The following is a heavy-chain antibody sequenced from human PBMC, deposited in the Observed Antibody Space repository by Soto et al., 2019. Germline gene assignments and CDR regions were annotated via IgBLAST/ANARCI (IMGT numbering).Heavy chain of an antibody. CDR1: GGSISGSYYY. J-gene: IGHJ3*02. CDR2: IYYSGST. CDR3: ARGGITFTDRDAFDI. D-gene: IGHD3-10*01. Sequence: QVQLQESGPGLVKPSQTLSLTCTVSGGSISGSYYYWTWIRQHPGKGLEWIGYIYYSGSTHYNPSRKSRVDISVDTSNNQFSLKLSSLSAADTAVYYCARGGITFTDRDAFDIWGQGTMVTVSS. V-gene: IGHV4-31*03.